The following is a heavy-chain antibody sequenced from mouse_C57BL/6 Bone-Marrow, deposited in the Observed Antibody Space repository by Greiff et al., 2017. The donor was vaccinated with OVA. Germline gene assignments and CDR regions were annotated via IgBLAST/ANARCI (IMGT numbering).Heavy chain of an antibody. CDR1: GFTFSSYG. CDR3: ARQGAYSNYAYYFAY. Sequence: EVKLMESGGDLVKPGGSLKLSCAASGFTFSSYGMSWVRQTPDKRLEWVATISSGGSYTYYPDSVKGRFTISSDNAKNTQYLQMSSLKSEDTAMYYCARQGAYSNYAYYFAYWGQGTTLTVSS. CDR2: ISSGGSYT. V-gene: IGHV5-6*01. D-gene: IGHD2-5*01. J-gene: IGHJ2*01.